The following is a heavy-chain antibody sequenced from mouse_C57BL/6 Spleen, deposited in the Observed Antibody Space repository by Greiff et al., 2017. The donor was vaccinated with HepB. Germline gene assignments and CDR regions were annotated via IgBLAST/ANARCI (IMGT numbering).Heavy chain of an antibody. CDR3: ARLGRGYFDV. J-gene: IGHJ1*03. D-gene: IGHD1-1*01. V-gene: IGHV5-12*01. Sequence: EVMLVESGGGLVQPGGSLKLSCAASGFTFSDYYMYWVRQTPEKRLEWVAYISNGGGSTYYPDTVKGRFTISRDNAKNTLYLQMSRLKSEDTAMYYCARLGRGYFDVWGTGTTVTVSS. CDR1: GFTFSDYY. CDR2: ISNGGGST.